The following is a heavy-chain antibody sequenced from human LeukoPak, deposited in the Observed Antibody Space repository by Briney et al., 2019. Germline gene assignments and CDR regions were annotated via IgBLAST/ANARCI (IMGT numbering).Heavy chain of an antibody. J-gene: IGHJ2*01. V-gene: IGHV4-4*07. CDR3: ARVWLSSGSYWYFDF. D-gene: IGHD3-22*01. CDR1: GGSISSND. Sequence: PSETLSLTCTVSGGSISSNDWSWIRQPAGKGLEYIGRIYSSGNTNYNPSLKSRVTMSVDTSKNQFSLLLHSVTAADTAVYYCARVWLSSGSYWYFDFWGRGTLVIVSS. CDR2: IYSSGNT.